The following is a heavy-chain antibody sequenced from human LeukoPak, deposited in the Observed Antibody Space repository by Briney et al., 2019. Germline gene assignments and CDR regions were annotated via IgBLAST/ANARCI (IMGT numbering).Heavy chain of an antibody. V-gene: IGHV4-39*01. Sequence: SETLSLTCTVSGDSISSSSYYWGWVRQPGGKGVERIGRIYYSESTYNHPARKSQFTISVDTSKNQFSLKLSSVTAADTAVYYCATPSSSWYRADYFDYWGQGTLVTVSS. CDR3: ATPSSSWYRADYFDY. CDR2: IYYSEST. CDR1: GDSISSSSYY. D-gene: IGHD6-13*01. J-gene: IGHJ4*02.